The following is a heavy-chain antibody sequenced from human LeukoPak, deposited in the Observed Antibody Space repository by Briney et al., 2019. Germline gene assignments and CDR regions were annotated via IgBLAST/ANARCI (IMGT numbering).Heavy chain of an antibody. V-gene: IGHV4-4*02. CDR1: GGSITTTNW. J-gene: IGHJ4*02. D-gene: IGHD1-26*01. Sequence: PSGTLSLTCAVSGGSITTTNWWSWVRQPPGKGLEWIGEVHLSGATNYNLSLESRASMSIDKSKNHLSLEVTSVTAADTAIYYCTRESGAFSPFGFWGQGTLVTVSS. CDR2: VHLSGAT. CDR3: TRESGAFSPFGF.